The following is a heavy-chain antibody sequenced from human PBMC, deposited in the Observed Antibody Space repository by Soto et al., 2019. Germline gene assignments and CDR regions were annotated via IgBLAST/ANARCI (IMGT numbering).Heavy chain of an antibody. J-gene: IGHJ4*02. V-gene: IGHV1-24*01. D-gene: IGHD3-22*01. Sequence: GASVKVSCKVSGYTLTELSMHWVRQAPGKGLEWMGGFDPEDGETIYAQKFQGRVTMTEDTSTDTAYMELSSLRSEDTAVYYCATDNSSGYCYSYDFWGQGTLVTVSS. CDR1: GYTLTELS. CDR3: ATDNSSGYCYSYDF. CDR2: FDPEDGET.